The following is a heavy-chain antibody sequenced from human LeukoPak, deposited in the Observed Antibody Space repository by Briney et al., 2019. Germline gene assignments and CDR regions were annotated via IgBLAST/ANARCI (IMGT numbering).Heavy chain of an antibody. CDR3: GRAWGYSLDY. CDR2: IYTSGST. D-gene: IGHD3-22*01. CDR1: GGSISSGSYY. V-gene: IGHV4-61*02. Sequence: SETLSLTCTVSGGSISSGSYYWSWIRQPAGKGLEWIGRIYTSGSTNYNPSLKSRATISVDTSKNQFSLKLSSVTAADTAVYYCGRAWGYSLDYWGQGTLVTVSS. J-gene: IGHJ4*02.